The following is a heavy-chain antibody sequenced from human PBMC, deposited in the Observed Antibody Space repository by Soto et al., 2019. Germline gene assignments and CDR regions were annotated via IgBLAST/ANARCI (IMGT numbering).Heavy chain of an antibody. CDR2: IYSGGST. CDR3: ARDKNDNPPSWFDP. D-gene: IGHD3-22*01. J-gene: IGHJ5*02. CDR1: GFTVSSNY. V-gene: IGHV3-53*01. Sequence: EVQLVESGGGLIQPGGSLRLSCAASGFTVSSNYMSWVRQAPGKGLEWVSVIYSGGSTYYADSVKGRFTISRDNSKNTLYLQMNSLRAEDTAVYYCARDKNDNPPSWFDPWGQGTLVTVSS.